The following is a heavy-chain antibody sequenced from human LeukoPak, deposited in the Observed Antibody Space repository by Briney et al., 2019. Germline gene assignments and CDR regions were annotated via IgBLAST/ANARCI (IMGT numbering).Heavy chain of an antibody. J-gene: IGHJ4*02. Sequence: SETLSLTCTVSGGSISSYYWSWIRQPPGKGLEWIGYIYYSGSTNYNPSLKSRVTISVDTSKNQFSLKLSSVTAADTAVYHCARHGSDSSSFGYWGQGTLVTVSS. CDR1: GGSISSYY. CDR3: ARHGSDSSSFGY. CDR2: IYYSGST. D-gene: IGHD6-13*01. V-gene: IGHV4-59*08.